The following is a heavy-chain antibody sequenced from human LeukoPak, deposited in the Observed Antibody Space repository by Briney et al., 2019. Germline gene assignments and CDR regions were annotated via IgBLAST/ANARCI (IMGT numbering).Heavy chain of an antibody. CDR2: FDPEDGET. CDR1: GYTLTELS. V-gene: IGHV1-24*01. CDR3: ATVVRSGSYPDY. Sequence: ASVKVSCKVSGYTLTELSMHWVRPAPGKGLEWMGGFDPEDGETIYAQKFQGRVTMTEDTSTDTAYMELSSLRSEDTAVYYCATVVRSGSYPDYWGQGTLVTVSS. D-gene: IGHD3-10*01. J-gene: IGHJ4*02.